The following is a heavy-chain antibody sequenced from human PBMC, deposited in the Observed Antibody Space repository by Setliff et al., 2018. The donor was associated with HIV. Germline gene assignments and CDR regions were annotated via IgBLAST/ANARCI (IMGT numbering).Heavy chain of an antibody. V-gene: IGHV4-59*01. D-gene: IGHD6-13*01. CDR3: SRQQLDGFRYKYYYMDV. J-gene: IGHJ6*03. CDR1: GGSISNYY. Sequence: SETLSLTCIVSGGSISNYYWGWIRQSPGKGLEWIGFIHHSGSTNYNPSLEGRVTISLDTANNHFSLNLRSVTAAHTAVYYCSRQQLDGFRYKYYYMDVWGKGTTVTVSS. CDR2: IHHSGST.